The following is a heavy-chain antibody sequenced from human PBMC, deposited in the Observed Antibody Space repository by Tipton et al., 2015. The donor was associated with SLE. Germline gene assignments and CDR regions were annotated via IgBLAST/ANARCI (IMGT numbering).Heavy chain of an antibody. CDR3: ARGRGVQYLWYFDY. D-gene: IGHD2-8*02. CDR2: IYYSGST. CDR1: GGSISSYY. V-gene: IGHV4-59*01. J-gene: IGHJ4*02. Sequence: TLSLTCPVSGGSISSYYWSWIRQPPGKGLEWIGYIYYSGSTNYNPSLKSRVTISVDTSKNQFSLKLSSVTAADTAVYYCARGRGVQYLWYFDYWGQGTLVTVSS.